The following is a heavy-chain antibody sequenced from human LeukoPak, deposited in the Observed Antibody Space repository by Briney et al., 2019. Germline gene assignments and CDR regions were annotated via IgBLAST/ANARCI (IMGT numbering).Heavy chain of an antibody. CDR3: ARGRGYSYGFFDY. V-gene: IGHV3-33*01. D-gene: IGHD5-18*01. CDR2: IWYDGSNK. Sequence: GSLRLSCAASGFTFSSYGMHWVRQAPGKGLEWVAVIWYDGSNKYYADSVKGRLTISRDNSKNTLYLQMNSLRAEDTAVYYCARGRGYSYGFFDYWGQGTLVTVSS. CDR1: GFTFSSYG. J-gene: IGHJ4*02.